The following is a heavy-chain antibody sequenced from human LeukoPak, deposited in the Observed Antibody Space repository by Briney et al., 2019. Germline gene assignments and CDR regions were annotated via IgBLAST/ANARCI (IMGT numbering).Heavy chain of an antibody. CDR3: AKDPYRVIVATGNYLDP. J-gene: IGHJ5*02. CDR2: ISNDGSNI. CDR1: GFTFSNAW. V-gene: IGHV3-30*18. Sequence: GGSLRLSCAASGFTFSNAWMSWVRQAPGKGLEWVAVISNDGSNIQYADSAKGRFTISRDNSKNTVYLQMNSLRSEDTAVYYCAKDPYRVIVATGNYLDPWGQGTLVTVSS. D-gene: IGHD2-21*01.